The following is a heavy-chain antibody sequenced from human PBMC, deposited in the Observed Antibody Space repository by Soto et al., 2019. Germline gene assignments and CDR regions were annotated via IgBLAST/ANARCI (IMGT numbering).Heavy chain of an antibody. V-gene: IGHV4-34*01. CDR3: ARGPFDYYGSGSYGAFDI. CDR1: GGSFSGHY. D-gene: IGHD3-10*01. J-gene: IGHJ3*02. Sequence: PSETLSLTCAVYGGSFSGHYWTWIRQPPGKGLEWIGEINDSGSTNYNPSLKSRVTISVDTSKNQFSLKLSSVSAADTAVYYCARGPFDYYGSGSYGAFDIWGQGTMVTVSS. CDR2: INDSGST.